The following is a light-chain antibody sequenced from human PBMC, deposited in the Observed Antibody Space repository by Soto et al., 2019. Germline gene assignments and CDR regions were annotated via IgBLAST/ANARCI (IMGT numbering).Light chain of an antibody. J-gene: IGKJ2*01. CDR3: QQRSNWPPYT. V-gene: IGKV3-11*01. CDR2: DAC. CDR1: QSVSSY. Sequence: EIVLTQSPATLSLSPGERATLSCRASQSVSSYLAWYQQKPGQAPRLLISDACNRATVIPARFSGSGSGTDFTLTTSSLEPEDFAVYYCQQRSNWPPYTFGQGTKLEIK.